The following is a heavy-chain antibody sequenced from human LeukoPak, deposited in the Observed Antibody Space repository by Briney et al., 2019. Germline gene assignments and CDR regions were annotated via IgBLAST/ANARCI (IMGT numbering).Heavy chain of an antibody. CDR1: GGTFSSYA. D-gene: IGHD2-15*01. V-gene: IGHV1-69*06. Sequence: GASVTVSCKCSGGTFSSYAISWVRQAPGQGLEWMGGIIPIFGTANFAQKFQGRVTITADKSTSTAYMELSSLRSEDTAVYYCARAGGLQGGYYYYGMDVWGKGTTVTVSS. J-gene: IGHJ6*04. CDR2: IIPIFGTA. CDR3: ARAGGLQGGYYYYGMDV.